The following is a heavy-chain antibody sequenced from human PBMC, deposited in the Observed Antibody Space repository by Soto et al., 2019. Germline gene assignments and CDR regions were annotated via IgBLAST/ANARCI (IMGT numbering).Heavy chain of an antibody. Sequence: EVQLLESGGDLVQPGGSLRLSCAASGFTFSNYAMSWVRQAPGKGLEWVSVISASGVSTYYADSVKGRFTISRDNFKNTMYLKMSSLRAEDTDVYYCAKRRGSSSSAADYWGQGTLVTVSS. V-gene: IGHV3-23*01. CDR2: ISASGVST. CDR3: AKRRGSSSSAADY. CDR1: GFTFSNYA. J-gene: IGHJ4*02. D-gene: IGHD6-6*01.